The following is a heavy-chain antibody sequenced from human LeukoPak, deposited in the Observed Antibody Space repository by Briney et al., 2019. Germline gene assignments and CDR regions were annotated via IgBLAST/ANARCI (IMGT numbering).Heavy chain of an antibody. CDR2: IIPIFGTA. Sequence: SVKVSCKASGGTFSSYAISWVRQAPGQGLEWMGGIIPIFGTANYAQKFQGRVTITADESTSTAYMELSSLRSEDTAVYYCARGMSVGYCSSTGCRTYYYYYMDVWGKGTTVTVSS. CDR3: ARGMSVGYCSSTGCRTYYYYYMDV. V-gene: IGHV1-69*13. J-gene: IGHJ6*03. D-gene: IGHD2-2*01. CDR1: GGTFSSYA.